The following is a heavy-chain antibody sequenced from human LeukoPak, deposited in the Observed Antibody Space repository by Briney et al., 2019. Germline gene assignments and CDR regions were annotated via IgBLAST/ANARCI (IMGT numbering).Heavy chain of an antibody. V-gene: IGHV1-2*02. J-gene: IGHJ5*02. CDR3: ARGGRYYYGSGSYYRGNWFDP. D-gene: IGHD3-10*01. CDR2: INPNSGGT. CDR1: GYTFTGYY. Sequence: ASVKVSCKASGYTFTGYYMHWVRQAPGQGLEWMGWINPNSGGTNYAQKLQGRVTMTRDTSISTAYMELSRLRPDDTAVYYCARGGRYYYGSGSYYRGNWFDPWGQGTLVTVSS.